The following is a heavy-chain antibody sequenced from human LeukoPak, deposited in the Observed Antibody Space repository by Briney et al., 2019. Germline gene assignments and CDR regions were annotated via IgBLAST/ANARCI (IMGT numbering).Heavy chain of an antibody. Sequence: GASVKVSCKASGYTFTGYYMHWVRQAPGQGLEWMGWINPNSGGTNYAQKFQGRVTITTDTSITTAYMELRSLSSDDTAVYYCARSYGRGGDFDYWGQGTLVILSS. CDR3: ARSYGRGGDFDY. CDR1: GYTFTGYY. J-gene: IGHJ4*02. D-gene: IGHD5-18*01. V-gene: IGHV1-2*02. CDR2: INPNSGGT.